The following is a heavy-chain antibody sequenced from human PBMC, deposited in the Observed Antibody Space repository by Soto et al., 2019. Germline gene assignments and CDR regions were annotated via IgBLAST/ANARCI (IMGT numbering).Heavy chain of an antibody. CDR1: GFTFSSYG. CDR3: ARDPITMIVALGLDAFDI. D-gene: IGHD3-22*01. Sequence: PGGSLRLSCAASGFTFSSYGMHWVRQAPGKGLEWVAVIWYDGSNKYYADSVKGRFTISRDNSKNTLYLQMNSLRAEDTAVYYCARDPITMIVALGLDAFDIWGQGTMVTVSS. J-gene: IGHJ3*02. V-gene: IGHV3-33*01. CDR2: IWYDGSNK.